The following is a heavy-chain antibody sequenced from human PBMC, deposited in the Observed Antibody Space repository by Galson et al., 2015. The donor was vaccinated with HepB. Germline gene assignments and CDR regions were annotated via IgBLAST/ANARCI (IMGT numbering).Heavy chain of an antibody. CDR2: LYDSGSS. J-gene: IGHJ4*02. D-gene: IGHD2-2*01. V-gene: IGHV4-59*01. CDR3: ARAALSSWCDY. Sequence: QVQLQESGPGLVKPSETLSLTCTVSGGSISGYSWSWIRQTPGKELEWIGYLYDSGSSNYNPSLKSRVTISGDTAKNQFSLNLRAVTAADTAVYYCARAALSSWCDYWGRGILVIVSS. CDR1: GGSISGYS.